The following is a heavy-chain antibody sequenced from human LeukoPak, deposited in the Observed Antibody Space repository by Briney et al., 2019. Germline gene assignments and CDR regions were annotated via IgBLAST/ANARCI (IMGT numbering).Heavy chain of an antibody. J-gene: IGHJ3*02. D-gene: IGHD2-15*01. CDR2: ISSSSSTI. Sequence: GGSLRLSCAASGFTFSSYSMNWVRQAPGKGLEWVSYISSSSSTIYYADSVKGRFTISRDNAKNSLYLQMNSLRAEDTAVYYCARDVGYCSGGSCYWAAFDIWGQGTMVTVSS. CDR1: GFTFSSYS. V-gene: IGHV3-48*04. CDR3: ARDVGYCSGGSCYWAAFDI.